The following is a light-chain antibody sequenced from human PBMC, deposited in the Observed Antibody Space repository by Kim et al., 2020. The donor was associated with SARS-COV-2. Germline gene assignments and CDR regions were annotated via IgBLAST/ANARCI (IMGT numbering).Light chain of an antibody. CDR1: QSLSSGF. CDR2: SAS. CDR3: QQFGSSVT. V-gene: IGKV3-20*01. J-gene: IGKJ4*01. Sequence: EIVLTQSPGTLSLSPGERAILSCRTSQSLSSGFLAWYQQRPGQAPRLLIYSASRRATGIPDRFSGSGSGTDFTLTISRLEPEDFAVYYCQQFGSSVTFCGGTKVDIK.